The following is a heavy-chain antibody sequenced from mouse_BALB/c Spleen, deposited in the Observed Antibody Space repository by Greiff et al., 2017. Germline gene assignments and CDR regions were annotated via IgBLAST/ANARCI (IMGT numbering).Heavy chain of an antibody. CDR2: ISNGGGST. V-gene: IGHV5-12-2*01. CDR1: GFTFSSYT. J-gene: IGHJ1*01. Sequence: EVKLMESGGGLVQPGGSLKLSCAASGFTFSSYTMSWVRQTPEKRLEWVAYISNGGGSTYYPDTVKGRFTISRDNAKNTLYLQMSSLTSEDTAMYYCARRDYGNYVYWYFDVGGAGTTVTVSS. CDR3: ARRDYGNYVYWYFDV. D-gene: IGHD2-1*01.